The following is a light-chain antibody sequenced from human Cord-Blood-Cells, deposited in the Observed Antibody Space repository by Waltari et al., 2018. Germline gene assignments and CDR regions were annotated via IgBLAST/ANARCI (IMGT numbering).Light chain of an antibody. J-gene: IGKJ3*01. CDR2: AAS. V-gene: IGKV1-39*01. CDR1: QSISSY. Sequence: DIQMTQSPSSLSASVGDRVTITCRASQSISSYLNWYQQKPGKAPKLLIYAASSLQSGAPSRFSGSGSGTDFTLTISSLRPEDFATYYCQQSYSTRFTFGPGTKVDIK. CDR3: QQSYSTRFT.